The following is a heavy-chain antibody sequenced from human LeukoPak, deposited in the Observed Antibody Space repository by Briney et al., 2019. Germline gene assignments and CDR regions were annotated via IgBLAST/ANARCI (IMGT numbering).Heavy chain of an antibody. J-gene: IGHJ4*02. Sequence: PGGSLRLSRAASGFIFTTYWMHWVRQAPGKGLVWVARINIDGSSTYYADSVKGRFTISRDNAGNTVYLQMNSLTAEDTAVYYCTRDLVGATSDFWGQGTLVTVSS. CDR2: INIDGSST. CDR1: GFIFTTYW. CDR3: TRDLVGATSDF. V-gene: IGHV3-74*01. D-gene: IGHD1-26*01.